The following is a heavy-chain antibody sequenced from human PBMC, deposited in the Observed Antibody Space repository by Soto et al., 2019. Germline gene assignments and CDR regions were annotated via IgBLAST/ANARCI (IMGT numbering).Heavy chain of an antibody. D-gene: IGHD2-8*02. V-gene: IGHV1-46*01. CDR1: GYSSSNYY. Sequence: QVQVVQSGAEVKEPGASVKVSCKASGYSSSNYYTHWVRQAPGQGLEWMGIVNPYGASSNYAQSFQGSITLTRGTSTNTDYMDLSRLTSEGTSVYYRARVTTIWSNSGQGTRVIVSS. CDR3: ARVTTIWSN. CDR2: VNPYGASS. J-gene: IGHJ4*02.